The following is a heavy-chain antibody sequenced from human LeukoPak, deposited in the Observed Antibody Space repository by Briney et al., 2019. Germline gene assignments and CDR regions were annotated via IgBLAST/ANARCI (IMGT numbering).Heavy chain of an antibody. D-gene: IGHD5-18*01. Sequence: SETLSLTCTVSGGSISSHYWSWIRQPPGKGLEWIGYIYYSGSTNYNPSLKSRVTISVDTSKNQFSLKLSSVTAADTAVYYCARERYSYGPIDYWGQGTLVTVSS. V-gene: IGHV4-59*11. J-gene: IGHJ4*02. CDR3: ARERYSYGPIDY. CDR2: IYYSGST. CDR1: GGSISSHY.